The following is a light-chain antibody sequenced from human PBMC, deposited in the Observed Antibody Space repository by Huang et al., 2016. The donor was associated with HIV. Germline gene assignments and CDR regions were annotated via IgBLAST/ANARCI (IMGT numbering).Light chain of an antibody. CDR3: QQSFSTPT. J-gene: IGKJ5*01. Sequence: DIQMTQSPSSLSASVGDRVTITCRASQSITRDLTWYQQKPGKAPKLLIYAASSLHGGVPSRFSGSGSGTDFTLTISSLQSEDFATYFCQQSFSTPTFGQGTRLEIK. CDR1: QSITRD. V-gene: IGKV1-39*01. CDR2: AAS.